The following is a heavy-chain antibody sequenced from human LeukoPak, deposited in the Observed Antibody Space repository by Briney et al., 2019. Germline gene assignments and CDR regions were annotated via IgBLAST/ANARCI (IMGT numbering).Heavy chain of an antibody. CDR1: GFTFSSYA. V-gene: IGHV3-23*01. J-gene: IGHJ4*02. Sequence: GGSLRLSCAACGFTFSSYAMSWVRQAPGKGLEWVSAISGSGGSTYYADSVKGRFTISRDNSKNTLYLQMNSLRAEDTAVYYCAKAPVPIAVAAPDFDYWGQGTLVTVSS. D-gene: IGHD6-19*01. CDR2: ISGSGGST. CDR3: AKAPVPIAVAAPDFDY.